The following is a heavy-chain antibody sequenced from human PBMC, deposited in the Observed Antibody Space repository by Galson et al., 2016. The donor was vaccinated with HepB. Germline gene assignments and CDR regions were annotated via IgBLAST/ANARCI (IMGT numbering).Heavy chain of an antibody. CDR1: GVSIISNDW. Sequence: ETLSLTCVVSGVSIISNDWWNWVRQPPGKGLEYIGEIYHSGNTNYSPSLKSRVTISVDKSKNQFSLNLNSVTAADTAVYYCARGLRGSGRLDYWGQGTLVTVS. CDR3: ARGLRGSGRLDY. D-gene: IGHD3-10*01. CDR2: IYHSGNT. J-gene: IGHJ4*02. V-gene: IGHV4-4*02.